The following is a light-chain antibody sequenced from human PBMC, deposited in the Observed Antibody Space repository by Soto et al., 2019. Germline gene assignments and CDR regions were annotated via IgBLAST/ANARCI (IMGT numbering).Light chain of an antibody. J-gene: IGKJ1*01. V-gene: IGKV3-20*01. CDR2: GVS. Sequence: EIVLTQSPGTLSLSPGERAALSCRASQIVSSSYLAWYQQKPGQAPRLLMYGVSSRATGIPDRFSGSGSGTDFTLTISRLEPEDFAVYYCQQYDSSPRTFGQGTKVEIK. CDR1: QIVSSSY. CDR3: QQYDSSPRT.